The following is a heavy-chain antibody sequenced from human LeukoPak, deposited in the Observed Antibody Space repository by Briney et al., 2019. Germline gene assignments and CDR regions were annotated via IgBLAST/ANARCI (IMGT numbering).Heavy chain of an antibody. Sequence: PGGSLRLSCAASGFTFSSYAMSWVRQAPGKGLEWVSAISGSGGSTYYADSVKGRFTISRDNSKNTLYLQMNSLRAEDTAVYYCAKDYGRNLLWFGELKYYFDYWGQGTLVTVSS. CDR3: AKDYGRNLLWFGELKYYFDY. V-gene: IGHV3-23*01. J-gene: IGHJ4*02. CDR2: ISGSGGST. CDR1: GFTFSSYA. D-gene: IGHD3-10*01.